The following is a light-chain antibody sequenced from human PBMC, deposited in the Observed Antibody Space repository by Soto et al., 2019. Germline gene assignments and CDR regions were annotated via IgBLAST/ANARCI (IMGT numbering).Light chain of an antibody. CDR1: QSVNSN. Sequence: EIVMTQSPATLSVSPGERATLSCRASQSVNSNLAWYQQKPGQAPRLLIYDASTRATGIPARFSGSGSGTEFTLTITSLQSEDFAVYSCQQYNNWPQTFGQGTKVDSK. CDR2: DAS. V-gene: IGKV3-15*01. CDR3: QQYNNWPQT. J-gene: IGKJ1*01.